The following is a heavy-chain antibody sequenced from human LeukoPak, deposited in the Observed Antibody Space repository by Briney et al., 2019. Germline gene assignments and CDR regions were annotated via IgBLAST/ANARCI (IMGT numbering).Heavy chain of an antibody. CDR3: ARDRSGSDYGMDV. J-gene: IGHJ6*04. V-gene: IGHV3-21*01. CDR2: ISSSSSYI. CDR1: GFTFSSYS. D-gene: IGHD3-10*01. Sequence: GGSLRLSCAASGFTFSSYSMNWVRQAPGKGLEWVSSISSSSSYIYYADSVKGRFTISRDNAKNSLYLQMNSLRAEDTAVYYCARDRSGSDYGMDVRGKGTTVTVSS.